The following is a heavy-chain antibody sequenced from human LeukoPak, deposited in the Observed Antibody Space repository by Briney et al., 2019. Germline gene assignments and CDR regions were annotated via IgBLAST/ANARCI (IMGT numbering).Heavy chain of an antibody. CDR1: GFIFSDYW. D-gene: IGHD4-11*01. CDR3: ARGEVDSNVDY. CDR2: IEQDGSEE. Sequence: GGSLRLSFAASGFIFSDYWMNWVRQAPGKGLEWVANIEQDGSEEYYVDSVKGRFTISRDNAKNSLYLQMNSLRAEDTAVYYCARGEVDSNVDYWGQGTLVTVSS. J-gene: IGHJ4*02. V-gene: IGHV3-7*05.